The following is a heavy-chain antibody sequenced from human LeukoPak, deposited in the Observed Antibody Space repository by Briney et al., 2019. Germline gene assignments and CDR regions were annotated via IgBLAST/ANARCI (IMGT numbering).Heavy chain of an antibody. CDR2: INPNAGTT. J-gene: IGHJ4*02. CDR1: GYTSTSYY. V-gene: IGHV1-46*01. Sequence: ASVKVSCKASGYTSTSYYMHWVRQAPGQGLEWMGIINPNAGTTSYAQKFQGRVTVTRDTSTSTVYMELSSLRSEDTAVYYCARDLSGGKLRYFDWLPPDYWGQGTLVTVSS. D-gene: IGHD3-9*01. CDR3: ARDLSGGKLRYFDWLPPDY.